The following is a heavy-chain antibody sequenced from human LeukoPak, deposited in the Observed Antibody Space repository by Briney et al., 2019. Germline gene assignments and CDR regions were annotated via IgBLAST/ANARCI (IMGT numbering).Heavy chain of an antibody. CDR3: ARDFGPGRSWHDY. CDR2: IWYDGSNK. Sequence: PGGSLRLSCAASGFTFSSYGMHWVRQAPGKGLEWVAVIWYDGSNKYYADSVKGRFTISRDNSKNTLYLQMNSLRAEDTAVYYCARDFGPGRSWHDYWGQGTLVTVSS. CDR1: GFTFSSYG. J-gene: IGHJ4*02. D-gene: IGHD3-10*01. V-gene: IGHV3-33*01.